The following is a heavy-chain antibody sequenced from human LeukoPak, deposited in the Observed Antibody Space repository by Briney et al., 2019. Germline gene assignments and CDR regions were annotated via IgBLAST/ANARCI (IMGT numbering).Heavy chain of an antibody. J-gene: IGHJ3*02. D-gene: IGHD3-22*01. CDR2: INPSGGST. Sequence: ASVKVSCKASGYTFTGYYMHWVRQAPGQGLEWMGLINPSGGSTNYAQKFQGRVTMTRDTSTSTAYMELSSLRSEDTAVYYCARDVTYYYDSSGNDAFDIWGQGTMVTVSS. CDR3: ARDVTYYYDSSGNDAFDI. CDR1: GYTFTGYY. V-gene: IGHV1-46*01.